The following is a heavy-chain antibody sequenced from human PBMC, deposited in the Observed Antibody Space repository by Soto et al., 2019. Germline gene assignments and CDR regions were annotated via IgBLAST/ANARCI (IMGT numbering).Heavy chain of an antibody. Sequence: QVQLQQWGAGLLKPSETLSLNCAVYGGSFSGYYWSWIRQPPGKGLEWIGEINHRGSINYNPSLTPPVTMSVDTSKNQFSLKLNSVTAAAPAVFYCARVSRMRIPAASGRDYYYQGLDVWGQGTAVTVSS. CDR3: ARVSRMRIPAASGRDYYYQGLDV. D-gene: IGHD2-15*01. CDR2: INHRGSI. J-gene: IGHJ6*02. V-gene: IGHV4-34*01. CDR1: GGSFSGYY.